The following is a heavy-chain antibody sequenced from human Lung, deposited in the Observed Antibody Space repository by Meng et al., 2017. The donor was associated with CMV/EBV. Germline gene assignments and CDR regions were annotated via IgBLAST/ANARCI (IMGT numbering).Heavy chain of an antibody. V-gene: IGHV1-8*01. Sequence: ASXXVSXKASGYTFTSYDINWVRQATGQGLEWMGWMNPNSGNTGYAQKFQGRVTMTRNTSISTVYMELSSLRSDDTALYYCARDLGYSSSWYFQYYFDCWXQGTLVTVSS. CDR1: GYTFTSYD. D-gene: IGHD6-13*01. CDR2: MNPNSGNT. J-gene: IGHJ4*02. CDR3: ARDLGYSSSWYFQYYFDC.